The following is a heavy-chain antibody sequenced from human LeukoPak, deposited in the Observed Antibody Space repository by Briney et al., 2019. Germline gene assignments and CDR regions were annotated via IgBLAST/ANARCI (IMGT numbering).Heavy chain of an antibody. CDR1: GFIFSSYV. V-gene: IGHV3-23*01. Sequence: PPGGSLRLSCEASGFIFSSYVMGWARQAPGKGLEWVSSISVGGGDTFTADSVKGRFTITRENSKNTLYLQMMGLRVEDTAIYYCAKLNLGEMAYFDSWGQGILVTVSS. J-gene: IGHJ4*02. D-gene: IGHD2-21*01. CDR2: ISVGGGDT. CDR3: AKLNLGEMAYFDS.